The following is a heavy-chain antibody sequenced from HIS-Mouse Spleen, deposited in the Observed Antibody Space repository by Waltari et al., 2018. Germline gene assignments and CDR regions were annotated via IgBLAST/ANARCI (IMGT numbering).Heavy chain of an antibody. CDR2: INPNSGGT. CDR1: GYCLTVHH. J-gene: IGHJ6*02. D-gene: IGHD1-26*01. V-gene: IGHV1-2*02. Sequence: QVQPVPSGPQVQKPGASVTVSCKASGYCLTVHHLHGRVPPLGQGLEWMGWINPNSGGTNYAQKFQGRVTMTRDTSISTAYMELSRLRSDDTAVYYCARGGIIVGALGGMDVWGQGTTVTVSS. CDR3: ARGGIIVGALGGMDV.